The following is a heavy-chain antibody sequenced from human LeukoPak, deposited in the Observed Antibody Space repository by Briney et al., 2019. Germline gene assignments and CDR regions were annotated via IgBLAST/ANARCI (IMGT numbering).Heavy chain of an antibody. CDR1: GFTFSTYA. Sequence: GGSLRLSCEASGFTFSTYAMTWVRQAPGKGLEWVSTLSGNSGNTYYADSVKGRFTTSRDNSKNTLYLQMKSLRADDTALYYCAKNSRLSWGFSDYWGQGILVTVSS. D-gene: IGHD2/OR15-2a*01. CDR3: AKNSRLSWGFSDY. J-gene: IGHJ4*02. V-gene: IGHV3-23*01. CDR2: LSGNSGNT.